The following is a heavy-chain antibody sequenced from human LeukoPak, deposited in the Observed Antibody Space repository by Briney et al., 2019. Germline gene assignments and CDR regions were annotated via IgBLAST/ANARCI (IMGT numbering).Heavy chain of an antibody. CDR1: GGSCDDYY. J-gene: IGHJ4*02. CDR2: IHPHGIF. CDR3: ARGRDRSKAGDH. Sequence: SETLSLTCAVYGGSCDDYYCSWIRQPPGKGLEWIGEIHPHGIFYYNSPLMNRVTISIDTSKSQFSLRLTSVTAADTAFYYCARGRDRSKAGDHWGQGSLVTVSS. D-gene: IGHD5-24*01. V-gene: IGHV4-34*01.